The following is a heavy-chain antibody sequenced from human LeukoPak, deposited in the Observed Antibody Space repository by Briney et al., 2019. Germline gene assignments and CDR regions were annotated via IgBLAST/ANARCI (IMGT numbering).Heavy chain of an antibody. V-gene: IGHV3-53*01. CDR1: GFIVSTND. CDR3: VRYDSSGN. J-gene: IGHJ4*02. CDR2: TRSDGRT. Sequence: GESLRLSCAASGFIVSTNDMSWVRQAPGKVLEWVSVTRSDGRTSYGDSVKGRFIISRDNSKNTVYLQMNSLRAEDTAVYYCVRYDSSGNWGQGTLVTVSS. D-gene: IGHD3-22*01.